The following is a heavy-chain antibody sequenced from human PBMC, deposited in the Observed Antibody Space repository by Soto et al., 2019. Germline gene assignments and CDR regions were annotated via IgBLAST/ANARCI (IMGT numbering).Heavy chain of an antibody. V-gene: IGHV1-58*01. CDR3: AADHYDFWSGPAADYYGMDV. CDR2: IVVGSGNT. D-gene: IGHD3-3*01. CDR1: GFTFTSSA. Sequence: GASVKVSFKASGFTFTSSAVQWLRQARGQRLEWIGWIVVGSGNTNYAQKFQERVTITRDMSTSTAYMELSSLRSEDTAVYYCAADHYDFWSGPAADYYGMDVWGQGTTVTVSS. J-gene: IGHJ6*02.